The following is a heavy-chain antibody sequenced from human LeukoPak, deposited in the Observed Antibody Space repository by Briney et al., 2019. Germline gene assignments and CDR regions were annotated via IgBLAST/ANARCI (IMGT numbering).Heavy chain of an antibody. CDR2: ISSTSSNI. V-gene: IGHV3-48*04. CDR3: ARGGAARPDY. D-gene: IGHD6-6*01. CDR1: GFTFSSYS. Sequence: GGPLRLPCAASGFTFSSYSMNWVRQAPGKGLEWVSYISSTSSNIAYADSVKGRFTISRDNVKNSLYLQINSLRVEDTSVYYCARGGAARPDYWGQGTLVTVSS. J-gene: IGHJ4*02.